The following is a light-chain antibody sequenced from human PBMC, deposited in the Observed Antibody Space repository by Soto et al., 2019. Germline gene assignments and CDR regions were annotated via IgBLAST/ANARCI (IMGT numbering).Light chain of an antibody. CDR2: GAS. CDR1: QSVHRSY. V-gene: IGKV3-20*01. CDR3: QLYGSSPT. J-gene: IGKJ4*01. Sequence: EMVLTQSPGTLSLSPGERATLSCRASQSVHRSYLAWYQQRPGQAPRLLILGASSRAAGIPDRFTGSGSGADFTLTISRLEPEDFAVYYCQLYGSSPTFGGGTKVEIK.